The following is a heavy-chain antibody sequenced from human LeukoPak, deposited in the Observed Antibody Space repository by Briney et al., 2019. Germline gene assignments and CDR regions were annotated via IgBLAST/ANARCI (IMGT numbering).Heavy chain of an antibody. CDR2: ISYDGSNK. CDR3: ATAPFLRGY. J-gene: IGHJ4*02. CDR1: GFTFSSYA. V-gene: IGHV3-30-3*01. D-gene: IGHD3-10*01. Sequence: GGSLRLSCAASGFTFSSYAMHWVRQAPGKGLEWVAAISYDGSNKYYADSVKGRFTISRDNSKNTLYLQMNSLRAEDTAVYYCATAPFLRGYWGQGTLVTVSS.